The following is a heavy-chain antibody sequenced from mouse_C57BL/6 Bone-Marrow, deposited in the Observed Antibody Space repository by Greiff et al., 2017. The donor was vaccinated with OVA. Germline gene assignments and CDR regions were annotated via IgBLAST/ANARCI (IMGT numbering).Heavy chain of an antibody. CDR1: GYSFTGYY. CDR2: INPSTGGT. CDR3: AGCDYDKSYWYFDV. D-gene: IGHD2-4*01. Sequence: EVQLQQSGPELVKPGASVKISCKASGYSFTGYYMNWVKQSPEKSLEWIGEINPSTGGTTYNQKFKAKATLTVDKSSSTAYMQLKSLTSEDSAVYYCAGCDYDKSYWYFDVWGTGTTVTVSS. J-gene: IGHJ1*03. V-gene: IGHV1-42*01.